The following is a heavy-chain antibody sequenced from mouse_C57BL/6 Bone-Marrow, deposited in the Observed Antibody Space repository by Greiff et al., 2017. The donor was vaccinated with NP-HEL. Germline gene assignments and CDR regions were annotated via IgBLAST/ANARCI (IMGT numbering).Heavy chain of an antibody. J-gene: IGHJ3*01. CDR3: AREGDGHGAY. V-gene: IGHV1-82*01. Sequence: VKLMESGPELVKPGASVKISCKASGYAFSSSWMNWVKQRPGKGLEWIGRIYPGDGDTNYNGKFKGKATLTADKSSSTAYMQLSSLTSEDSAVYFCAREGDGHGAYWGQGTLVTVSA. CDR1: GYAFSSSW. CDR2: IYPGDGDT. D-gene: IGHD2-2*01.